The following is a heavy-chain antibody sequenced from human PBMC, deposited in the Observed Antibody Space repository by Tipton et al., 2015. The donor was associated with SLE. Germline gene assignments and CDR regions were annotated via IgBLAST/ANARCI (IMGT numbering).Heavy chain of an antibody. D-gene: IGHD6-19*01. CDR3: ARGQWLLDY. J-gene: IGHJ4*02. V-gene: IGHV3-30*03. Sequence: SLRLSCAASGFTFSSYDMHWVRQAPGKGLEWVAVISYDGSNKYFADSVKGRFTISRDNSKHTLYLQMNSLRAEDTAVYYCARGQWLLDYWGQGTLVTVSS. CDR1: GFTFSSYD. CDR2: ISYDGSNK.